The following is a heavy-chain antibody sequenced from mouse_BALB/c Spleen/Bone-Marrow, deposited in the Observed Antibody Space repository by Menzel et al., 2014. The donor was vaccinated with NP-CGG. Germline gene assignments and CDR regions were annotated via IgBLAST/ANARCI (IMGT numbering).Heavy chain of an antibody. CDR3: ALYYYGSSGFAY. J-gene: IGHJ3*01. CDR1: GFNIKDTY. Sequence: VQLQQSGAELVKPGASVKLSCTASGFNIKDTYMHWVKQRPEQGLEWIGRIDPANGNTKYDPKFQGKATITADTSSNTAYLQLSSLTSEDTAVYYCALYYYGSSGFAYWGQGTLVPVSA. CDR2: IDPANGNT. D-gene: IGHD1-1*01. V-gene: IGHV14-3*02.